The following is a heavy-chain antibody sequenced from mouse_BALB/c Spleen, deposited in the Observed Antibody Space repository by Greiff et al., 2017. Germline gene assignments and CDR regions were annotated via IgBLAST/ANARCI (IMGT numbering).Heavy chain of an antibody. V-gene: IGHV1S135*01. CDR3: ARPAGNPAWFAY. CDR1: GYSFTSYY. Sequence: EVQLQQSGPELMKPGASVKISCKASGYSFTSYYMHWVKQSHGKSLEWIGYIDPFNGGTSYNQKFKGKATLTVDKSSSTAYMHLSSLTSEDSAVYYCARPAGNPAWFAYWGQGTLVTVSA. J-gene: IGHJ3*01. CDR2: IDPFNGGT. D-gene: IGHD2-1*01.